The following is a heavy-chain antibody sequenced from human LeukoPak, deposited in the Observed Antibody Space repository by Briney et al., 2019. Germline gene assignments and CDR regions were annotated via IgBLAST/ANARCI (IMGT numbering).Heavy chain of an antibody. CDR1: GFTFSSYG. D-gene: IGHD3-22*01. CDR2: ISGSGGST. V-gene: IGHV3-23*01. CDR3: AQASYYDSSGYYSGFHYFDY. J-gene: IGHJ4*02. Sequence: GGSLRHSCAASGFTFSSYGMSWVRQAPGKGLEWVSAISGSGGSTYYADSVKGRFTISRDNSKNTLYLQTNSLRAEDTAVYYCAQASYYDSSGYYSGFHYFDYWGQGTLVTVSS.